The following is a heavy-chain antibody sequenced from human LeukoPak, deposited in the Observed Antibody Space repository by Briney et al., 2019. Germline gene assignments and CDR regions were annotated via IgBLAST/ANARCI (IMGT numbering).Heavy chain of an antibody. CDR3: ARDRYTMVRGVPNWFDP. CDR1: GYTFTGYY. Sequence: ASVKVSCKASGYTFTGYYMHWVRQAPGQGLEWMGWINPNSGGTNYARKFQGRVTMTRDTSISTAYMELSRLRSDDTAVYYCARDRYTMVRGVPNWFDPWGQGTLVTVSS. D-gene: IGHD3-10*01. J-gene: IGHJ5*02. CDR2: INPNSGGT. V-gene: IGHV1-2*02.